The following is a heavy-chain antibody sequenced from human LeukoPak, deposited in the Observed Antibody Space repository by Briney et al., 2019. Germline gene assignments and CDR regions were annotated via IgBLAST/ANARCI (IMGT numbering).Heavy chain of an antibody. D-gene: IGHD3-22*01. CDR1: GGSFNDYY. J-gene: IGHJ4*02. Sequence: PSETLSLTCAVYGGSFNDYYWSWIRQPPGKGLEWIGEINHSGSTNYNPSLKSRVTISVDTSKNQFSLELSSVTAADTAVYYCTSRNYYDSSGYYYFDYWGRGTLVTVSS. V-gene: IGHV4-34*01. CDR3: TSRNYYDSSGYYYFDY. CDR2: INHSGST.